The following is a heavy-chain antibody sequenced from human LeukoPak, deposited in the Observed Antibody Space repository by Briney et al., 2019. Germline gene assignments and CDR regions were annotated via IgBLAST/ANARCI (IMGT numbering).Heavy chain of an antibody. CDR2: IKEDGSQI. V-gene: IGHV3-7*01. CDR3: AKHKIAWRTFDC. CDR1: GFTFSSYG. J-gene: IGHJ4*02. Sequence: GGSLRLSCAASGFTFSSYGMHWVRQAPGKGLEWVANIKEDGSQINHVDSVKGRFTISRDNAKNSLYLQMNSLRVEDTAVYYCAKHKIAWRTFDCWGQGTLVTVSS. D-gene: IGHD1/OR15-1a*01.